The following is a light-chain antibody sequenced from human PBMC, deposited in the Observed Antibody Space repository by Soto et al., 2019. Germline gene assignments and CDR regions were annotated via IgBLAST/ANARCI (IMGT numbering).Light chain of an antibody. J-gene: IGKJ1*01. V-gene: IGKV1-5*03. CDR3: QQYSGLSPT. CDR2: KAS. Sequence: DIQMTQSPSTLSASVGDRVTITCRASQSIGRWLAWYQQKPGKAPKLLIHKASILESGVPVRFSGGGSETEFTLTISSLQPDDFAAYYCQQYSGLSPTFGQGTKVEV. CDR1: QSIGRW.